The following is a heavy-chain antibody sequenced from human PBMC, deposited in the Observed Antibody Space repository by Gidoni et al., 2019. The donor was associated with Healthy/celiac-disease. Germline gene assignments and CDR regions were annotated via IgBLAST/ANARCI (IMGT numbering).Heavy chain of an antibody. CDR1: GRSISSSSYY. Sequence: QLQLQESGPGLVKPSETLSLTCTVSGRSISSSSYYWGWIRQPPGKGLEWIGSIYYSGSTYYNPSLKSRVTISVDTSKNQFSLKLSSVTAADTAVYYCATSGDFWSDKLLGWFDPWGQGTLVTVSS. CDR2: IYYSGST. D-gene: IGHD3-3*01. V-gene: IGHV4-39*01. CDR3: ATSGDFWSDKLLGWFDP. J-gene: IGHJ5*02.